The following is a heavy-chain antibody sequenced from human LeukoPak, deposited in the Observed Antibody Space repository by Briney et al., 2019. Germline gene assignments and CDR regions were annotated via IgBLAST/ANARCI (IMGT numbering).Heavy chain of an antibody. Sequence: GASVKVSCKVSGYTLTELSMHWVRQAPGKGLEWMGGFDPEDGETIYAQKFQGRVTMTEDTSTDTAYMELSSLRSEDTAVYYCATDGGGITMVRGVYYGMDVWGQGTTVTVSS. D-gene: IGHD3-10*01. V-gene: IGHV1-24*01. CDR1: GYTLTELS. J-gene: IGHJ6*02. CDR2: FDPEDGET. CDR3: ATDGGGITMVRGVYYGMDV.